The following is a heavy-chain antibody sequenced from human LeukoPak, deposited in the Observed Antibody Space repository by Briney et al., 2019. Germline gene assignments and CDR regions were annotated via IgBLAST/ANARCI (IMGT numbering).Heavy chain of an antibody. CDR1: RYTFTSYY. Sequence: ASVKVSCKASRYTFTSYYMHWVRQAPGQGLEWMGIINPSGGSTSYAQKFKGRVTMTRDTSTSTVYMELSSLRSEDTAVYYCARDSHPHYYGGNSPIDYWGQGTLVTVSS. CDR2: INPSGGST. CDR3: ARDSHPHYYGGNSPIDY. V-gene: IGHV1-46*03. J-gene: IGHJ4*02. D-gene: IGHD4-23*01.